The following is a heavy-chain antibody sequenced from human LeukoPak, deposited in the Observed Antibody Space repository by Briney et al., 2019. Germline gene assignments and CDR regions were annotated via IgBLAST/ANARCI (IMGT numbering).Heavy chain of an antibody. D-gene: IGHD6-19*01. J-gene: IGHJ6*02. CDR1: GFTFSSYA. CDR2: ISGSGGST. CDR3: AKTISSGWYFSSRHQNYYYGMDV. Sequence: SGGSLRLSCAASGFTFSSYAMSWVRQAPGKGLEWVSAISGSGGSTYYADSVKGRFTISRDNSKNTLYLQMNSLRAEDTAVYYCAKTISSGWYFSSRHQNYYYGMDVWGQGTTVTVSS. V-gene: IGHV3-23*01.